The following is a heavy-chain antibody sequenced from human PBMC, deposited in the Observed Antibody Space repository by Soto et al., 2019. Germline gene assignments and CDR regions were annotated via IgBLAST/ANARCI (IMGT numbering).Heavy chain of an antibody. D-gene: IGHD1-1*01. V-gene: IGHV4-39*01. Sequence: PSETLSLTCTVSGGSISSSTYYWGWVRQPPGKGLEWIGYSYYTGSTHYSPSLQGRVTISVDTSKNQFSLKVNSVSAADTAVYYCASAPSYNWKLDYWGQGTLVTVSS. J-gene: IGHJ4*02. CDR1: GGSISSSTYY. CDR2: SYYTGST. CDR3: ASAPSYNWKLDY.